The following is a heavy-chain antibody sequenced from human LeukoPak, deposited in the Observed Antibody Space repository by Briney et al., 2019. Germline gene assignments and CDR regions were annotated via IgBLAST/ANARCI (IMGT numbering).Heavy chain of an antibody. D-gene: IGHD6-19*01. CDR1: GFTFSSYW. Sequence: QAGGSLRLSCAASGFTFSSYWMHWVRQAPGKGLVWVSRINSDGSSTSYADSVKGRFTISRDNAKNTLYLQMNSLRAEDTAVYYCARMYSSGPYFDYWGQGTLVTVSS. J-gene: IGHJ4*02. CDR2: INSDGSST. V-gene: IGHV3-74*01. CDR3: ARMYSSGPYFDY.